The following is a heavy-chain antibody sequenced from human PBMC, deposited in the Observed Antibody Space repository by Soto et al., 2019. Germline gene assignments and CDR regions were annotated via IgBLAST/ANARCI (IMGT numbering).Heavy chain of an antibody. CDR3: ARDRDDYGSGNYYNRIDF. V-gene: IGHV1-69*01. D-gene: IGHD3-10*01. CDR1: GGIFSTYA. J-gene: IGHJ4*02. Sequence: QVQLVQSGAEVKKPGSSVKVSCKASGGIFSTYAISWLRQAPGQGLEWMGGIIPIFGTPNYAQRFLGRDTITADESTSTAYMELSRLRSEDTAVYYCARDRDDYGSGNYYNRIDFWGQGTLVTVSS. CDR2: IIPIFGTP.